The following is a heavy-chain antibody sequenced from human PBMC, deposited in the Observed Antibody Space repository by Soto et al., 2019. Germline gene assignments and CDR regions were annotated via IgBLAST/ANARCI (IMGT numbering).Heavy chain of an antibody. V-gene: IGHV4-61*01. CDR2: IYYSGRT. D-gene: IGHD2-21*01. CDR1: GASVSSASYY. J-gene: IGHJ5*02. CDR3: ARLRIATNNYKWFDP. Sequence: SETLSLTCTVSGASVSSASYYWSWIRQAQGKGLEWIGYIYYSGRTDYNPSLRDRITISQDTSERQFSLNLRLVTAADTAVYYCARLRIATNNYKWFDPWGQGTLVTVSS.